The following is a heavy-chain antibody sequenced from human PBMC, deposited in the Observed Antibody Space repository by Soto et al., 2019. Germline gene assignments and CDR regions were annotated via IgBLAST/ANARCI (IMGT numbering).Heavy chain of an antibody. CDR3: ARHAVASGGSSYYYYHMDV. D-gene: IGHD6-6*01. Sequence: SETLSLTCTVSGGSISGYYWSWIRQPPEKGLEWVGYIYYTGNTNYNPSLKSRVTISLDTSKNQFSLKLSSVTAADTAVYYCARHAVASGGSSYYYYHMDVWGKGTTVTV. CDR1: GGSISGYY. V-gene: IGHV4-59*08. J-gene: IGHJ6*03. CDR2: IYYTGNT.